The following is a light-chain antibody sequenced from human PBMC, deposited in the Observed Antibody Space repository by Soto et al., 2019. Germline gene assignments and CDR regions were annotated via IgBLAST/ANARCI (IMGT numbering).Light chain of an antibody. CDR2: KNN. Sequence: QSALTQPPSASGTPGQRVTIFCSGANSNIEDNYVYWYQQLPGTAPKLLIDKNNQRPSGVPDRFSGSRSGTSAPLVISGLQSADEADYYCGARLNSLSRSWVFGGGTKLTVL. J-gene: IGLJ3*02. CDR3: GARLNSLSRSWV. V-gene: IGLV1-47*01. CDR1: NSNIEDNY.